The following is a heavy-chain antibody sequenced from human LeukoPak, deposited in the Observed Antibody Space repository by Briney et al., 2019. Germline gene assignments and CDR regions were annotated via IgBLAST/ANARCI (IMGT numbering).Heavy chain of an antibody. CDR3: ARDRDNVAGTRGYFDY. D-gene: IGHD6-19*01. V-gene: IGHV3-21*01. Sequence: GGSLRLSCAASGFTFSSFAMSWVRQAPGKGLEWVSYMSNRGSDTYYAGSVKGRFTISRDNAKNSLYLQMNSLRAEDTAVYYCARDRDNVAGTRGYFDYWGQGTLVTVSS. J-gene: IGHJ4*02. CDR1: GFTFSSFA. CDR2: MSNRGSDT.